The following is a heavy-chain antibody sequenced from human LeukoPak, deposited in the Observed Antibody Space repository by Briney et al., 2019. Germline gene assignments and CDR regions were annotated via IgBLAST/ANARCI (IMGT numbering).Heavy chain of an antibody. V-gene: IGHV1-8*01. Sequence: ASVKVSCKASGYTFTSYDINWVRQATGQGLEWMGWMNPNSGNTGYAQKFQGRVTMTRNTSISTTYMELSSLRSEDTAVYYCARGPESSSWVYYYYYMDVWGKGTTVTVSS. CDR1: GYTFTSYD. J-gene: IGHJ6*03. D-gene: IGHD6-6*01. CDR3: ARGPESSSWVYYYYYMDV. CDR2: MNPNSGNT.